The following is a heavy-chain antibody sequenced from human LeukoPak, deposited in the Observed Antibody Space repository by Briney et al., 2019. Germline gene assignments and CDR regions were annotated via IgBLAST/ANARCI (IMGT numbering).Heavy chain of an antibody. D-gene: IGHD3-9*01. CDR1: GGSFSGYY. CDR2: INHSGST. CDR3: ARLGVLRYFDWSYHDY. Sequence: NPSESLSLTCAVYGGSFSGYYWSWIRQPPGKGLEWIGEINHSGSTNYNPSLKRRVTISVDTSKNQFSLKLSSVTAADTAVYYCARLGVLRYFDWSYHDYWGQGTLVTVSS. V-gene: IGHV4-34*01. J-gene: IGHJ4*02.